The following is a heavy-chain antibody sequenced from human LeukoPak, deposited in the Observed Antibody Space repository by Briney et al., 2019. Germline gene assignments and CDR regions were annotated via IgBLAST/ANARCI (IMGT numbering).Heavy chain of an antibody. D-gene: IGHD5-18*01. CDR1: GFSFSDFG. CDR2: IWFDGSDK. V-gene: IGHV3-33*01. J-gene: IGHJ4*02. Sequence: GMSLRLSCAASGFSFSDFGMHWVRHAPGKGLEGVAVIWFDGSDKQYTDSVKGRFTISRDNSENTLFLQMNSLRADDTAVYYCASDTVHTAVGIDYWGQGTLVTVSS. CDR3: ASDTVHTAVGIDY.